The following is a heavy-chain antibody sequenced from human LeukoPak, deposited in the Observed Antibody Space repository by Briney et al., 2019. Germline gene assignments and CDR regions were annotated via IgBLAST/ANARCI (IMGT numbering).Heavy chain of an antibody. V-gene: IGHV3-7*01. CDR3: ASAIQHDVGDAFDI. CDR1: GFSFSSFW. J-gene: IGHJ3*02. D-gene: IGHD2-2*01. Sequence: PGGSLRLSCVGSGFSFSSFWMTWVRQAPGKGLEWVACIKQDGSEEYSVDSVKGRFTISRDNAKNSLYLQMHSLRAEDTALYYCASAIQHDVGDAFDIWGQGTMVSVSS. CDR2: IKQDGSEE.